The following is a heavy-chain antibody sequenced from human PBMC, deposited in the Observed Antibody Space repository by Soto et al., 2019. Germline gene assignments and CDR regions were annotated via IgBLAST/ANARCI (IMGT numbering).Heavy chain of an antibody. D-gene: IGHD2-15*01. V-gene: IGHV1-69*13. CDR2: IIPIFGTA. CDR3: ARAQDCSGGSCYSPNAFDI. CDR1: GGTFISYA. J-gene: IGHJ3*02. Sequence: SVKVSFKASGGTFISYAISWVRQAPGQGLEWMGGIIPIFGTANYAQKFQGRVTITADESTSTAYMELSSLRSEDTAVYYCARAQDCSGGSCYSPNAFDIWGQGTMVTVSS.